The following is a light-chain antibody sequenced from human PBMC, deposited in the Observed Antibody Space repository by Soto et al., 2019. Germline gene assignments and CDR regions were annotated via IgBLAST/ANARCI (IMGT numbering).Light chain of an antibody. CDR2: DAS. Sequence: IVLTQSPATLSVSPGQRVTLSCRTSQDVSSKLAWYQQKAGQAPSLIIYDASTRATGTPARFSGSGSGTEFTLAVSSLQSEDYAVYFCQQYIRWPLTFGGGTKVDIK. V-gene: IGKV3D-15*01. CDR3: QQYIRWPLT. CDR1: QDVSSK. J-gene: IGKJ4*01.